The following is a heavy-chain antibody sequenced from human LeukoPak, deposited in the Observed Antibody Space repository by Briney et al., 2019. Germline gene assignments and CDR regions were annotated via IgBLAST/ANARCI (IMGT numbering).Heavy chain of an antibody. CDR2: ISAYNGNT. Sequence: EASVKVSCTASGYTFTSYGISWVRQAPGQGLEWMGWISAYNGNTNYAQKLQGRVTMTTDTSTSTAYMELRSLRSDDTAVYYCARVSTSCYEFDYWGQGTLVTVSS. D-gene: IGHD2-2*01. CDR3: ARVSTSCYEFDY. V-gene: IGHV1-18*04. J-gene: IGHJ4*02. CDR1: GYTFTSYG.